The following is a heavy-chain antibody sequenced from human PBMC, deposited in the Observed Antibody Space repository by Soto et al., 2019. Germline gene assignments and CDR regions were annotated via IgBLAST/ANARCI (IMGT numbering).Heavy chain of an antibody. CDR2: ISYDGSNK. CDR3: AKDVSIRISGYYYNYFDY. CDR1: GFTFSSYG. J-gene: IGHJ4*02. Sequence: GGSLRLSCAASGFTFSSYGMHWVRQAPGKGLEWVAVISYDGSNKYYADSVKGRFTISGDNSKNTLYLQMNSLSAEDTAVYYCAKDVSIRISGYYYNYFDYWGQGTLVTVSS. D-gene: IGHD3-22*01. V-gene: IGHV3-30*18.